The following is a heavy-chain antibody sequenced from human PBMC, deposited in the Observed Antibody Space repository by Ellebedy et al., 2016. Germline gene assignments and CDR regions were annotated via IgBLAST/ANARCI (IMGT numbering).Heavy chain of an antibody. CDR1: GYTFTSYY. CDR2: INPSGGST. J-gene: IGHJ4*02. CDR3: ASRAAGAQGGFY. V-gene: IGHV1-46*01. D-gene: IGHD6-13*01. Sequence: ASVKVSXXASGYTFTSYYMHWVRQAPEQGLEWMGIINPSGGSTSYAQKFQGRVTMTRDTSTSTVYMELSSLRSEDTAVYYCASRAAGAQGGFYWGQGTLVTVSS.